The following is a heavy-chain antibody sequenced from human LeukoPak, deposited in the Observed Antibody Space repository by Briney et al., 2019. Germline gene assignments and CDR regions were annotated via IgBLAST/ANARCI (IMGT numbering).Heavy chain of an antibody. CDR1: GFTFFGYT. V-gene: IGHV3-21*01. CDR2: ISSSSGDK. D-gene: IGHD3-22*01. CDR3: ASNDNYYDSNGQHYYFDY. Sequence: SGGSLRLSCAASGFTFFGYTMNWVRQAPGKGLEWVSFISSSSGDKYYADSVKGRFTISRDNAKNSLFLQMNSLRAEDTAVYYCASNDNYYDSNGQHYYFDYWGQGTLVTVSS. J-gene: IGHJ4*02.